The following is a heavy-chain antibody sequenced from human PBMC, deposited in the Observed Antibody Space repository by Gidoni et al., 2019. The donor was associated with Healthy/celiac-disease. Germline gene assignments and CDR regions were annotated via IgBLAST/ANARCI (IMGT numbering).Heavy chain of an antibody. J-gene: IGHJ4*02. V-gene: IGHV3-64*02. D-gene: IGHD3-3*01. CDR3: ARARFLEWLPLDY. CDR1: GFTFSSSA. CDR2: ISSNGGST. Sequence: EVQLVESGEGLVQPGGSLRLSCAASGFTFSSSAMHWFRQAPGKGLEYVSAISSNGGSTYYADSVKGRFTISRDNSKNTLYLQMGSLRAEDMAVYYCARARFLEWLPLDYWGQGTLVTVSS.